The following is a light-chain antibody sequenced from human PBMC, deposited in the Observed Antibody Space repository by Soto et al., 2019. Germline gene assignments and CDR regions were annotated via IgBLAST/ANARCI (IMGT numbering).Light chain of an antibody. CDR1: QSVSSN. CDR3: QQRSNWPPIT. V-gene: IGKV3-15*01. Sequence: EIVMTQSPATLCVSPGERATLSSRASQSVSSNLAWYQQKPGQAPRLLIYGASTRATGIPARFSGSGSGTEFTLTISSLEPEDFAVSYCQQRSNWPPITFGQGTRLEN. J-gene: IGKJ5*01. CDR2: GAS.